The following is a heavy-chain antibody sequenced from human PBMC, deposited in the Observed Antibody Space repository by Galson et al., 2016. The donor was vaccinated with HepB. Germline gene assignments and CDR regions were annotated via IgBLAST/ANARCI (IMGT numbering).Heavy chain of an antibody. CDR2: IFQSGST. J-gene: IGHJ3*02. CDR1: GYYINSDYY. CDR3: ARVGNLKAFDI. Sequence: SETLSLTCGVSGYYINSDYYWGWIRQPPGKGLEWIGSIFQSGSTFYSPSLKSRVTMSLNTSKNHFSLTLTSVTAADTAVYDWARVGNLKAFDIWGQGLVVTFSS. V-gene: IGHV4-38-2*01. D-gene: IGHD3-10*01.